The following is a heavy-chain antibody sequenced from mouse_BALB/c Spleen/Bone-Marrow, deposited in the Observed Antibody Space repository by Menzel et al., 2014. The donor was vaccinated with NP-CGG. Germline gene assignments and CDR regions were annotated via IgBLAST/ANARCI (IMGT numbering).Heavy chain of an antibody. CDR1: GYSITSGYS. Sequence: VKFFQSLSLTCTVTGYSITSGYSWHWIRQFPGNTLEWMGYIHYSGGTNYNPSLKSRISITRDTSKNQFFLQLNSVTTEDTATYYCARWNGYYAMDYWGQGTSVTVSS. CDR3: ARWNGYYAMDY. CDR2: IHYSGGT. V-gene: IGHV3-1*02. D-gene: IGHD1-2*01. J-gene: IGHJ4*01.